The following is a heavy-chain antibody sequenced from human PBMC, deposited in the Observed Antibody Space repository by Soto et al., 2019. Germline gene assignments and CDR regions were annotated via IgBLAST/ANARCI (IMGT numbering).Heavy chain of an antibody. Sequence: SVKVSCKAYGCNPRNSAISWVRQAPGQGLEWVGGIIPVFSIVKYAQKFQGRVTITADESTNTAYMDLGSLRSEDSAVYYCASGRITVVGSRAYYSMDVWGQGTTVTVSS. CDR2: IIPVFSIV. CDR3: ASGRITVVGSRAYYSMDV. J-gene: IGHJ6*02. CDR1: GCNPRNSA. V-gene: IGHV1-69*13. D-gene: IGHD6-19*01.